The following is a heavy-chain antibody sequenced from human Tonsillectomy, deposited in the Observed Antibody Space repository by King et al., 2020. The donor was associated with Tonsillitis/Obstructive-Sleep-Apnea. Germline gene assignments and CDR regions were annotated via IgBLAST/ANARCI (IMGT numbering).Heavy chain of an antibody. Sequence: VQLQESGPGLVKPSETLSLTCTVSGGSISSYYWSWIRQPPGKGLEWIGYIYYSGSTNYNPSLKSRVTISGDTSKNRFSLKLSSVTAADTAVYYCARDMVLEAGGDAFDIWGQGTMVTVSS. J-gene: IGHJ3*02. CDR3: ARDMVLEAGGDAFDI. CDR1: GGSISSYY. D-gene: IGHD2-8*01. V-gene: IGHV4-59*01. CDR2: IYYSGST.